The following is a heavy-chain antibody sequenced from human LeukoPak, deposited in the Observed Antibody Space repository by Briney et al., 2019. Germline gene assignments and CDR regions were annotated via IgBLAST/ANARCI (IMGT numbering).Heavy chain of an antibody. J-gene: IGHJ4*02. CDR2: ISYSGST. D-gene: IGHD3-22*01. CDR3: AITPGPYDSSRNYYPFDY. V-gene: IGHV4-39*07. Sequence: SETLSLTCTGSGVSISRTNYYWGWIRQPPGNGREWIGSISYSGSTYYNPSRKSRVSVSLNTSKNQFSLKLSSVTAADTAVYYCAITPGPYDSSRNYYPFDYWGQGTLVTVSS. CDR1: GVSISRTNYY.